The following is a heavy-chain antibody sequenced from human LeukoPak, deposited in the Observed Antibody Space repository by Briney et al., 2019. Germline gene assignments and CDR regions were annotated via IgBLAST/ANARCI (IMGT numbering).Heavy chain of an antibody. CDR3: ARELPPLEKYYFDY. J-gene: IGHJ4*02. CDR2: IWYDGSNK. Sequence: PGGSLRLSCAASGFTFRSYGMHWVRQAPGKGLQRVAVIWYDGSNKYYADSVKGRFTISRDNSKNTLSLQMNSLRAEDTAVYYCARELPPLEKYYFDYWGQGTLVTVSS. CDR1: GFTFRSYG. V-gene: IGHV3-33*01. D-gene: IGHD3-3*01.